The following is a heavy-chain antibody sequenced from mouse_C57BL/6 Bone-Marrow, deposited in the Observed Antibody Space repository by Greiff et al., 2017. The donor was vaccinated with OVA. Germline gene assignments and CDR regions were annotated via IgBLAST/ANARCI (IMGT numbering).Heavy chain of an antibody. CDR1: GFTFSSYG. CDR3: ASAYYSNYGY. Sequence: EVQGVESGGDLVKPGGSLKLSCAASGFTFSSYGMSWVRQTPDKRLEWVATISSGSSYTYYPDSVKGRFTISRDNAKNTLYLQMSSLKSEDTAMYYCASAYYSNYGYWGQGTTLTVSS. D-gene: IGHD2-5*01. CDR2: ISSGSSYT. V-gene: IGHV5-6*01. J-gene: IGHJ2*01.